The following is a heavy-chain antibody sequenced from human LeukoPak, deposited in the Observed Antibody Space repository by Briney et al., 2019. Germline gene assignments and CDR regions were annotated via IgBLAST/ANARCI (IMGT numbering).Heavy chain of an antibody. CDR1: GGTFSSYA. V-gene: IGHV1-69*04. CDR3: ARRGAAGFEP. CDR2: INPILGIA. Sequence: SVKVSCKASGGTFSSYAISWVRQAPGQGLEWMGRINPILGIANYAQKFQGRVTITADKSTSTAYMKLSSLRSEDTAVYYCARRGAAGFEPWGQGTLVTVSS. D-gene: IGHD6-13*01. J-gene: IGHJ5*02.